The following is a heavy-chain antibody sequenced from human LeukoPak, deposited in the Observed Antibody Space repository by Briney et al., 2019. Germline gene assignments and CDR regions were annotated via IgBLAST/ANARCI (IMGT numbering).Heavy chain of an antibody. CDR1: GFTFSSYA. D-gene: IGHD2-15*01. CDR3: AKVLVLVSANRYYFDY. V-gene: IGHV3-23*01. CDR2: ISGSGNST. Sequence: GGSLRLSCAASGFTFSSYAMSWVRQAPGKGLEWVSGISGSGNSTYYADSVKGRFTISRDNSKNTLYLQMNSLRAEDTAVYYCAKVLVLVSANRYYFDYWGQGTLVTVSS. J-gene: IGHJ4*02.